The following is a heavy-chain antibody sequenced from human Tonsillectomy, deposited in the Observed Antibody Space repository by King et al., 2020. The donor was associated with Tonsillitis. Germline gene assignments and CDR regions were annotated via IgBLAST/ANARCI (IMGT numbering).Heavy chain of an antibody. CDR3: AREKYSDYIPTGAFDI. CDR1: GVNFSCYT. Sequence: EVQLVESGGGLVKPGGSLRFSCAASGVNFSCYTKNWVRQDPGKGLPCGSTLGCGGRYIDYKDSGKGLFTISRDNAKNSLFLQMNRLRAEDTAIYYCAREKYSDYIPTGAFDIWGQGTMVTVSS. J-gene: IGHJ3*02. CDR2: LGCGGRYI. V-gene: IGHV3-21*01. D-gene: IGHD5-12*01.